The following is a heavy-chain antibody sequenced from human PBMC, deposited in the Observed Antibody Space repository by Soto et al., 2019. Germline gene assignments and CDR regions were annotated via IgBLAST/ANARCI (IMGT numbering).Heavy chain of an antibody. CDR3: ASDFAYFDS. CDR2: VYHTGRT. Sequence: QVQLQESGPGLVKPSETLSLTCTVSGGSFKSGSYSWSWIRQPPGKGLEWIGYVYHTGRTSYNPFLKRRVSISMDTSKNQFSLNLDSVTAADTAVYFCASDFAYFDSWGQGTLVTVSS. J-gene: IGHJ4*02. D-gene: IGHD3-3*01. CDR1: GGSFKSGSYS. V-gene: IGHV4-61*01.